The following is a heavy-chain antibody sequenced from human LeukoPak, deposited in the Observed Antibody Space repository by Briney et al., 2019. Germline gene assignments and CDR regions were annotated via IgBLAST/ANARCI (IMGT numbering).Heavy chain of an antibody. CDR1: GFTFSSYG. CDR2: IWYDGSNK. CDR3: ARALFNYDSSGLTY. V-gene: IGHV3-33*01. Sequence: GGSLRLSCAASGFTFSSYGMHWVRQAPGKGLEWVALIWYDGSNKYYADSVKGRFTISRDNSKNTLYLQMNSLRAEDTAVYYCARALFNYDSSGLTYWGQGTLVTVS. D-gene: IGHD3-22*01. J-gene: IGHJ4*02.